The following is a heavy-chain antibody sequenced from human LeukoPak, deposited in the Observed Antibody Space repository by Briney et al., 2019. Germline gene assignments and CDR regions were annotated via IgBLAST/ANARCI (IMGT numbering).Heavy chain of an antibody. Sequence: ASVKVSCKASGYTFTSYAMHWVRQAPGQRLEWMGWINAGNGNTKYSQKFQGRVTITSDTSASTAYMELSSLRSEDTAVYYCARDLDSYYFDYWGQGTLVTVSS. CDR2: INAGNGNT. J-gene: IGHJ4*02. CDR3: ARDLDSYYFDY. D-gene: IGHD3-22*01. V-gene: IGHV1-3*01. CDR1: GYTFTSYA.